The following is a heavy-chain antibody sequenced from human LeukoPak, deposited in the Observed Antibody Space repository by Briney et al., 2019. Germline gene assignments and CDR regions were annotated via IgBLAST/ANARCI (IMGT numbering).Heavy chain of an antibody. Sequence: SETLSLTCTVSGGSISNGDYYWSWIRQPPGQGLEWIGYIYYSGSTYYNPSLTSRVTISVDTSKNQFSLKLSSVTAADTAVYYCARSLLPYCSGGSCYQVHGMDVWGQGTTVTVSS. CDR2: IYYSGST. J-gene: IGHJ6*02. CDR1: GGSISNGDYY. V-gene: IGHV4-30-4*01. D-gene: IGHD2-15*01. CDR3: ARSLLPYCSGGSCYQVHGMDV.